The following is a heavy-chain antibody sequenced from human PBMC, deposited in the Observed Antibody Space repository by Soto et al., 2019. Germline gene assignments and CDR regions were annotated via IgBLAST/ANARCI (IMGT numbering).Heavy chain of an antibody. D-gene: IGHD6-13*01. V-gene: IGHV1-69*13. CDR2: IIPIFGTA. J-gene: IGHJ6*02. CDR1: GGTFSSYA. CDR3: ARALGRIAGGSGNYYGMDV. Sequence: EASVKVSCKASGGTFSSYAISWVRQAPGQGLEWMGGIIPIFGTANYAQKFQGRVTITADESTSTAYMELSSLRSEDTAVYYCARALGRIAGGSGNYYGMDVWGQGTTVTVSS.